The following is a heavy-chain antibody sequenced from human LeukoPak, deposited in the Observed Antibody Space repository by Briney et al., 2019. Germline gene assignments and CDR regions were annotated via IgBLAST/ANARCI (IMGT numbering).Heavy chain of an antibody. CDR2: IYYSGST. J-gene: IGHJ4*02. CDR1: GGSIISYY. D-gene: IGHD3-9*01. Sequence: SETLSLTCTVSGGSIISYYWSWIRQPPGKGPEWIGYIYYSGSTNYNPSLKSRVTISVDTSKNQFSLKLSSVTAADTAVYYCARSRYFDWLYIFDYWGQGTLVTVSS. V-gene: IGHV4-59*01. CDR3: ARSRYFDWLYIFDY.